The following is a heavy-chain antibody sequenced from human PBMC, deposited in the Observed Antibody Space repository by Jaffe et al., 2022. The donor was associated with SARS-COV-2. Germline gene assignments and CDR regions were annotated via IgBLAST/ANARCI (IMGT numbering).Heavy chain of an antibody. V-gene: IGHV1-69*01. J-gene: IGHJ2*01. CDR3: ASGLVIYGGVHWYFDL. CDR1: GGTFSSYA. Sequence: QVQLVQSGAEVKKPGSSVKVSCKASGGTFSSYAISWVRQAPGQGLEWMGGIIPIFGTANYAQKFQGRVTITADESTSTAYMELSSLRSEDTAVYYCASGLVIYGGVHWYFDLWGRGTLVTVSS. D-gene: IGHD6-19*01. CDR2: IIPIFGTA.